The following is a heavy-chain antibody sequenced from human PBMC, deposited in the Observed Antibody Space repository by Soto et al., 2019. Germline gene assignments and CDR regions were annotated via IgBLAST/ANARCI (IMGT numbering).Heavy chain of an antibody. CDR1: GSSVSGDFY. J-gene: IGHJ5*02. V-gene: IGHV4-38-2*01. Sequence: SETLSLTCAVSGSSVSGDFYWAWIRQPPGKGLEWIGSVYPSGNTYYLPSLRGRISLSIDTSKNQISLTLTSVTAADTALFSCVAYSASHNWFGRWGQGTLVTVS. CDR2: VYPSGNT. CDR3: VAYSASHNWFGR. D-gene: IGHD6-13*01.